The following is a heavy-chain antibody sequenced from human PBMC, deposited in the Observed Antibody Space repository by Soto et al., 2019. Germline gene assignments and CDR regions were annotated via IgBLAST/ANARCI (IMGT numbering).Heavy chain of an antibody. Sequence: QVQLVESGGGVVQPGRSLRLSCAASGFTFSSYAMHWVRQAPGKGLEWVAVISYDGSNKYYAASVKGRFTISRDNSKNTLYLQMNSLRDEDTAVYYCARDLNSSGYWYYYGMDVWGQGTTVTVSS. D-gene: IGHD3-22*01. V-gene: IGHV3-30-3*01. CDR2: ISYDGSNK. CDR3: ARDLNSSGYWYYYGMDV. CDR1: GFTFSSYA. J-gene: IGHJ6*02.